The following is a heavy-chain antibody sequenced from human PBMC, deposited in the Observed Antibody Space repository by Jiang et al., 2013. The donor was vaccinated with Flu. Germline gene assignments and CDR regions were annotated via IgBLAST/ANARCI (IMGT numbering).Heavy chain of an antibody. CDR3: AGTYYYDSGRRSYRADAFDI. D-gene: IGHD3-22*01. J-gene: IGHJ3*02. CDR1: GGSISGYY. Sequence: VKASETLSLTCSISGGSISGYYWSWIRQPHGRDWNGLATSITVEHRLQPLPPTSRVTISVDRSVNQFSLKLMSVTAADTAVYYCAGTYYYDSGRRSYRADAFDIWGQGTMVTVSS. V-gene: IGHV4-59*01. CDR2: SITVEH.